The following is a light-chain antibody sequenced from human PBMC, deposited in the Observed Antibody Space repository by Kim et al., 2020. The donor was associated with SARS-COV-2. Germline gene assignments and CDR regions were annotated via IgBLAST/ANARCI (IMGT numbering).Light chain of an antibody. Sequence: SYELAQPPSVSVAPGKTARITCGGANIGSKPVYWYQQRAGQAPVLVIYRNSDRPSGIPERFSGSNSGNTATLTISRFEAGDEADYYCQVWDTPSSHYVFGAGTKVTVL. CDR2: RNS. V-gene: IGLV3-21*01. CDR3: QVWDTPSSHYV. J-gene: IGLJ1*01. CDR1: NIGSKP.